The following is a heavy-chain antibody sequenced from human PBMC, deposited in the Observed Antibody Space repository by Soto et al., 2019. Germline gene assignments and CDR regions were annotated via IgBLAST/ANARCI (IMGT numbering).Heavy chain of an antibody. CDR3: AREGGYSSSWYKNWFDP. CDR1: GGTFSSYA. D-gene: IGHD6-13*01. Sequence: QVQLVQSVAEVKKPGSSVKVSCKASGGTFSSYAISWVRQAPGQGLEWMGGIIPIFGTANYAQKFQGRVTITADESTSTAYMELSSLRSEDTAVYYCAREGGYSSSWYKNWFDPWGQGTLVTVSS. V-gene: IGHV1-69*01. J-gene: IGHJ5*02. CDR2: IIPIFGTA.